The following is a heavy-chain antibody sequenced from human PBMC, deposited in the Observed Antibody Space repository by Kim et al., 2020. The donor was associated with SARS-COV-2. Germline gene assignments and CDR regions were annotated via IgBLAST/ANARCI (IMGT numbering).Heavy chain of an antibody. CDR3: ARDRGPYYGSGLIYYYGMDV. D-gene: IGHD3-10*01. Sequence: ASVKVSCKASGYTFTGYYMHWVRQAPGQGLEWMGWINPNSGGTNYAQKFQGWVTMTRDTSISTAYMELSRLRSDDTAVYYCARDRGPYYGSGLIYYYGMDVWGQGTTVTVSS. CDR2: INPNSGGT. CDR1: GYTFTGYY. J-gene: IGHJ6*02. V-gene: IGHV1-2*04.